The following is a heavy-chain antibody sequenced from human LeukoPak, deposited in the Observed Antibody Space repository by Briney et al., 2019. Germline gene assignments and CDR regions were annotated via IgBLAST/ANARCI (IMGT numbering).Heavy chain of an antibody. Sequence: GGSLRLSCAASGFTFSSYWMHWVRQAPGKGLVWVSRINTDGSYTSYADSVKGRFTISRDNAKNTLYLQMNSLRADDTAMYYCARDKYGGNSNAFDIWGQGTMVTVSS. CDR1: GFTFSSYW. CDR3: ARDKYGGNSNAFDI. D-gene: IGHD4-23*01. CDR2: INTDGSYT. V-gene: IGHV3-74*01. J-gene: IGHJ3*02.